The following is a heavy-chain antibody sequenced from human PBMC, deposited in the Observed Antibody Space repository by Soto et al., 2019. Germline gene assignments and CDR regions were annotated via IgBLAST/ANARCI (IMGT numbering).Heavy chain of an antibody. CDR3: ATYPWGRSIDY. CDR2: ISSSGHSI. D-gene: IGHD3-16*01. Sequence: EVQLVESGGDLVQPGGSLRLSCAASGFTFSSYEMTWVRQAPGKGLEWVSYISSSGHSIYYADSVKGRFTISRDSAKNPLYLQMDSRRAEDTAVYYWATYPWGRSIDYWGQGTLVTVSS. J-gene: IGHJ4*02. V-gene: IGHV3-48*03. CDR1: GFTFSSYE.